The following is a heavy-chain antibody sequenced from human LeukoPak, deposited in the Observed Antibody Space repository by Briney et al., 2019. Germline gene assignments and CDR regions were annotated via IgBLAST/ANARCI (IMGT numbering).Heavy chain of an antibody. CDR1: GFSIDDYA. J-gene: IGHJ4*02. V-gene: IGHV3-9*01. CDR3: AKDLSGDSSSWYYFDS. CDR2: ISWNSGTI. Sequence: PGRSLRLSCAASGFSIDDYAMHWVRQASGKGLEWVSGISWNSGTIAYADSVKGRFTISRDNAKNSLYLQMNSLRAEDTALYYCAKDLSGDSSSWYYFDSWGQGTLVTVSS. D-gene: IGHD6-13*01.